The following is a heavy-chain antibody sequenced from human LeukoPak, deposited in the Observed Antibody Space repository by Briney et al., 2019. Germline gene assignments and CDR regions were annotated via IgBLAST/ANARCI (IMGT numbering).Heavy chain of an antibody. CDR1: GVSAIDYF. Sequence: PSETLSLTCAVSGVSAIDYFWSWIRQPPGEGLEWIGYISYYGAPNYSPSLKTRVSMSVDTSKSQVSLTLSFVTATDTAIYYCARFSYYHDTRAHYLDHWGQGSLVTVSP. J-gene: IGHJ4*02. CDR2: ISYYGAP. D-gene: IGHD3-22*01. V-gene: IGHV4-59*08. CDR3: ARFSYYHDTRAHYLDH.